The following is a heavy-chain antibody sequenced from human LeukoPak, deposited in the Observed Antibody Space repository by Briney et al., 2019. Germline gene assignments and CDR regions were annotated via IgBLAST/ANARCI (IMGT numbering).Heavy chain of an antibody. CDR2: ISSSSSTI. Sequence: GGSLRLSCAASGFTFSSYSMNWVRQAPGKGLEWVSYISSSSSTIYYADSVKGRFTIARDNAKNSLYLQMNSLRAEDTAVYYCAGDPTHHYGPVWGQGTLGTVSS. J-gene: IGHJ1*01. D-gene: IGHD3-10*01. V-gene: IGHV3-48*01. CDR1: GFTFSSYS. CDR3: AGDPTHHYGPV.